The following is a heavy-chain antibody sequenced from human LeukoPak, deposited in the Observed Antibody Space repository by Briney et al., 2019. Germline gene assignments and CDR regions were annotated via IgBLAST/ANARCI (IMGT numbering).Heavy chain of an antibody. CDR3: AKVSRGSGFTTPLDY. Sequence: SGGSLRLSCAASGLAFNSYGMSWVRQAPGKGLEWVSAISDSAVNTYYAASVKGRFTVSRDNSNSTLYLQMNSLRAEDTAVYFCAKVSRGSGFTTPLDYWGQGTLVTVSS. CDR2: ISDSAVNT. J-gene: IGHJ4*02. CDR1: GLAFNSYG. D-gene: IGHD3-22*01. V-gene: IGHV3-23*01.